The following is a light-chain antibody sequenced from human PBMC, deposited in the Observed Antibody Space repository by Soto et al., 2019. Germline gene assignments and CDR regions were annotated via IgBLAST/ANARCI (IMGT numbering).Light chain of an antibody. CDR3: AAWDDSLSGPV. V-gene: IGLV1-44*01. Sequence: QLVLTQPPSASGTPGQRVTISCSGSSSNIGSKSVNWYQQLPGTAPKLLIHSNSQRPSGVPDRFSGSKSGTSASLAISGLQSEDEADYYCAAWDDSLSGPVFGGGTKLTVL. J-gene: IGLJ3*02. CDR2: SNS. CDR1: SSNIGSKS.